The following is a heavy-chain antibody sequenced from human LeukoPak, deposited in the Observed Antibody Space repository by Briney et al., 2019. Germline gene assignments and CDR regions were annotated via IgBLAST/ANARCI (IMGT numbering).Heavy chain of an antibody. CDR3: ANFEVRGGWYGAFDI. D-gene: IGHD6-19*01. V-gene: IGHV3-23*01. CDR1: GFTFTSNA. CDR2: ISGGGGST. J-gene: IGHJ3*02. Sequence: GGSLRLSCAASGFTFTSNAMSWVRQAPGKGLEWVSGISGGGGSTYYPDSVKGRFTISRDNSKNTLYLQMNSLRAEDTAVYYCANFEVRGGWYGAFDIWGQGTMVTVS.